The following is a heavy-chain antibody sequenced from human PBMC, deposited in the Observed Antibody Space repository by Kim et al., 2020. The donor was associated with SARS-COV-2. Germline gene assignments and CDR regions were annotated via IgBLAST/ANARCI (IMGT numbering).Heavy chain of an antibody. CDR2: ISSSYPI. CDR3: ARDLGYCSGGRCFPLDY. J-gene: IGHJ4*02. CDR1: GFTFSAYS. D-gene: IGHD2-15*01. Sequence: GGSLRLSCAASGFTFSAYSMNWVRQAPGKGLEWVSYISSSYPIHYADSVKGRFTISRDNGKNSLFLQMNSLRDEDTAVYYCARDLGYCSGGRCFPLDYWGQGTLVTVSS. V-gene: IGHV3-48*02.